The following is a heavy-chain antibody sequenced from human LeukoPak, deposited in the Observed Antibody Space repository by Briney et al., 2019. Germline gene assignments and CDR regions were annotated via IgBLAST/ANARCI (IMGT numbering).Heavy chain of an antibody. J-gene: IGHJ4*02. CDR2: INSDGSST. CDR3: ARDPGGSSWYFLIDY. CDR1: GFTFSNYW. V-gene: IGHV3-74*01. D-gene: IGHD6-13*01. Sequence: GGSLRLSCAASGFTFSNYWMHWARQVPGKGLLWVSRINSDGSSTTYADSVKGRFTISRDNSKKTLYLQMNNVRTEDTAVYYCARDPGGSSWYFLIDYWGQGSLVTVSS.